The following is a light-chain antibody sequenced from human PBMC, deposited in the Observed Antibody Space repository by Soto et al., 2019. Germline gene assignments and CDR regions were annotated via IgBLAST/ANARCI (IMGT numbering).Light chain of an antibody. CDR1: HDIGTF. Sequence: DIQMTQSPSSMSASVGDSVTLTCRASHDIGTFLNWYQQRPGEAPKLLIYAASNLKSGVPVRFSGSGSGTEFTLTISSLQPEDFATYYCQKNFSSPSITFGQGTRLEIK. V-gene: IGKV1-39*01. J-gene: IGKJ5*01. CDR2: AAS. CDR3: QKNFSSPSIT.